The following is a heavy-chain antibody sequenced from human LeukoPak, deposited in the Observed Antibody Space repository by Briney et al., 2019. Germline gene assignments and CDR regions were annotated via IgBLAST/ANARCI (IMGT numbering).Heavy chain of an antibody. D-gene: IGHD3-10*01. Sequence: ASVKVSCKASGYTFTGYYIHWVRQAPGQGLEWVGIINPTDGSAGFAQKFQGRVTMTRDMSTSTVYMEVRSLRSEDTAVYYCARGHGSGYTNWFDPWGQGTLVTVSS. J-gene: IGHJ5*02. CDR1: GYTFTGYY. CDR2: INPTDGSA. CDR3: ARGHGSGYTNWFDP. V-gene: IGHV1-46*01.